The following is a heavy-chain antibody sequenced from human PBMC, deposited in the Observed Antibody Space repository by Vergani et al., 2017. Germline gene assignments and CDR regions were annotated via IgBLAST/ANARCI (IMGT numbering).Heavy chain of an antibody. D-gene: IGHD3-9*01. CDR2: IYSTGST. CDR1: GGSFNTYY. J-gene: IGHJ6*02. Sequence: VQLVESGPGLVKPSETLSLTCTVSGGSFNTYYWSWIRQSPGKGLEWIGDIYSTGSTNYNPALNNRVTMSVAKTKNQFSLKLRTVTAAVTAVYFCARVMYRYEASTGYRLEGIDIWGQGTTVTISS. CDR3: ARVMYRYEASTGYRLEGIDI. V-gene: IGHV4-59*13.